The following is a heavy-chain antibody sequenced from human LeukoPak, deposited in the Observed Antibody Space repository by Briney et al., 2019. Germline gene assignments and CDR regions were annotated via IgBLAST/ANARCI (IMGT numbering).Heavy chain of an antibody. D-gene: IGHD3-16*02. CDR3: ARARIMITFGGVIPDAFDI. CDR2: INHSGST. V-gene: IGHV4-34*01. Sequence: SETLSLTCAVYGGSFSGYYWSGIRQPPGKGLEWIGEINHSGSTNYNPSLKSRVTISVDTSKNQFSLKLSSVTAADTAVYYCARARIMITFGGVIPDAFDIWGQGTMVTVSS. CDR1: GGSFSGYY. J-gene: IGHJ3*02.